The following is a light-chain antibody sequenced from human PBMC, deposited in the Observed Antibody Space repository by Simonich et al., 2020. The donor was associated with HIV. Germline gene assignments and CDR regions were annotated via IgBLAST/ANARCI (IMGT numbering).Light chain of an antibody. CDR1: QSVLYSSTNKNY. V-gene: IGKV4-1*01. CDR2: WAS. CDR3: QQYYSTPFT. J-gene: IGKJ3*01. Sequence: DIVMTQSPDSLAVSLGERATINCKSSQSVLYSSTNKNYLAGYQQKPGQPPKLLIYWASTRESGVPDRFSGSGSGTDFTLTISSLQAEDVAVYYCQQYYSTPFTFGPGTKVDFK.